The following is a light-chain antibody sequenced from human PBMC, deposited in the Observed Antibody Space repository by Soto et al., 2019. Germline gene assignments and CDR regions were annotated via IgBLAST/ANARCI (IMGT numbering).Light chain of an antibody. Sequence: DIQMTQSPSTLSASVGDRVTIVCRASQSISSSLAWYQQKPGTAPKLLIYHASTLESGVPSRFSGSGSGTEFTLTISSLQPDDFATYYCQQYNSYSFGQGTKVDIK. J-gene: IGKJ1*01. CDR1: QSISSS. CDR2: HAS. CDR3: QQYNSYS. V-gene: IGKV1-5*02.